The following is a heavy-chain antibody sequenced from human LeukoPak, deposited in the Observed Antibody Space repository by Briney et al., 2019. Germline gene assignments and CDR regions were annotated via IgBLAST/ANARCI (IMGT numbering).Heavy chain of an antibody. CDR1: GFNFRNYD. J-gene: IGHJ2*01. V-gene: IGHV3-13*01. CDR3: ARDLDPLMGSTAYFDL. CDR2: IGIAGDT. Sequence: GESLRLSCAASGFNFRNYDMHWVRHTPGKGLEWVSGIGIAGDTYYPTSVKGRFSISRENARNFLFLQMNNLRAGDTAIYYCARDLDPLMGSTAYFDLWGRGTLVTVSS. D-gene: IGHD1-26*01.